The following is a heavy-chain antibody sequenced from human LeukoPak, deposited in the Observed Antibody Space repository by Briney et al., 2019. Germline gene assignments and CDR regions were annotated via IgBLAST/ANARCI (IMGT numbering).Heavy chain of an antibody. D-gene: IGHD5-12*01. CDR2: ISAYNGNT. Sequence: ASVKVSCKASGYTFTSYGISWVRQAPGQGLEWMGWISAYNGNTNYAQKLQGRVTMTTDTSTSTAYMELRSLRSDDTAVYYCAREEVANSLYYYYGMDVWGQGTTVTVSS. V-gene: IGHV1-18*01. CDR1: GYTFTSYG. J-gene: IGHJ6*02. CDR3: AREEVANSLYYYYGMDV.